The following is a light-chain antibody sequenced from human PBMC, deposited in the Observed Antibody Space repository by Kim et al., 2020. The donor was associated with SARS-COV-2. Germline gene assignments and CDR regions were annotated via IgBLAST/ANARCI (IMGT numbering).Light chain of an antibody. CDR3: QQYGTSPRT. J-gene: IGKJ1*01. CDR1: QSVTSSS. V-gene: IGKV3-20*01. Sequence: LSPGERATLSCRTSQSVTSSSLAWYQQKPGQAPRLLIYGVSSRATGVPDRFSGSGSGTDFTLTISRLEPEDFAVYYCQQYGTSPRTFGQGPKLEI. CDR2: GVS.